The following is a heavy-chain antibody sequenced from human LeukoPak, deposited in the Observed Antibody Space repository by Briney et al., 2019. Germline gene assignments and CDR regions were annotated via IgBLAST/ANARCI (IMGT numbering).Heavy chain of an antibody. Sequence: ASVKVSCKASGYTFTSYGISWVRQAPGQGLERMGWISAYNGNTNYAQKLQGRVTMTTDTSTSTAYMELRSLRSDDTAVYYCARGGFGVVNRYYFDYWGQGTLVTVSS. D-gene: IGHD3-3*01. CDR2: ISAYNGNT. V-gene: IGHV1-18*01. CDR1: GYTFTSYG. J-gene: IGHJ4*02. CDR3: ARGGFGVVNRYYFDY.